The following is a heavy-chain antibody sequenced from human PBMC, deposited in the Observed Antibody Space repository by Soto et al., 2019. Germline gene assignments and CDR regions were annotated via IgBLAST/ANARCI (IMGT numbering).Heavy chain of an antibody. J-gene: IGHJ4*02. CDR1: GXTFSSYS. Sequence: GSLRLSCAASGXTFSSYSMTWVRQAPGKGLEWVSCVSGTGGSAYYADSVKGRFTISRDKSKNTLYLHMTSLRAEDTDVYYCARGSAYSDYDLEYWGQGTLVTVSS. CDR3: ARGSAYSDYDLEY. D-gene: IGHD3-16*01. CDR2: VSGTGGSA. V-gene: IGHV3-23*01.